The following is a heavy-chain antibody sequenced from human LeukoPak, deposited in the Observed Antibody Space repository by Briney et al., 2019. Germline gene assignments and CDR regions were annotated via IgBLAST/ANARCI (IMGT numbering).Heavy chain of an antibody. CDR2: ISYDGSNK. Sequence: GSLRLSCSASGFTFSSYGMHWVRQAPGKGLEWVAVISYDGSNKYYADSVKGRFTISRDNSMNTLYLQMNSLRAEDTAVYYCAKDRKDYGDYDDAFDIWGQGTMVTVSS. D-gene: IGHD4-17*01. CDR1: GFTFSSYG. V-gene: IGHV3-30*18. CDR3: AKDRKDYGDYDDAFDI. J-gene: IGHJ3*02.